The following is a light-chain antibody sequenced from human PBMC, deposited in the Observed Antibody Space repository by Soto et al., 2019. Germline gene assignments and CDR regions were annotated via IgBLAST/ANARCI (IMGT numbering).Light chain of an antibody. CDR2: GAS. CDR3: LQHNTYPPT. V-gene: IGKV3-15*01. J-gene: IGKJ5*01. Sequence: EIVMTQSPATLSVSPGERATLSCRASQSVSSNLAWYQQKPGQAPRLLIYGASTRATGIPARSSGSGSGTDFTLTISSLEPEDFAVYYCLQHNTYPPTFGQGTRLEIK. CDR1: QSVSSN.